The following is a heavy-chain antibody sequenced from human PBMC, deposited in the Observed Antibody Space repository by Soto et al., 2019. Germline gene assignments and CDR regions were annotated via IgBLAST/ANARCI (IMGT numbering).Heavy chain of an antibody. Sequence: QVQLVESGGGLVKPGGSLRLSCAASGFTFSDYYMSWIRQAPGKGLEWVSYISSSSSYTNYADSVKGRFTISRDNAKNSLYLQMNSLRAEDTAVYYCARDHPRYSGYEYVDYWGQGTRVTVSS. CDR1: GFTFSDYY. CDR3: ARDHPRYSGYEYVDY. D-gene: IGHD5-12*01. V-gene: IGHV3-11*05. CDR2: ISSSSSYT. J-gene: IGHJ4*02.